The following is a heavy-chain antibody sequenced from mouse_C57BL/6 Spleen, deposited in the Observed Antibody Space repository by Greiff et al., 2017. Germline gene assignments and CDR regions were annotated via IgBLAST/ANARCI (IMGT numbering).Heavy chain of an antibody. Sequence: QVQLKQPGAELVKPGASVKLSCKASGYTFTSYWMHWVKQRPGRGLEWIGRIDPNSGGTKYNEKFKSKATLTVDKPSSTAYMQLSSLTSEDSAVYYCARCYYGSSYEAYAMDYWGQGTSVTVSS. V-gene: IGHV1-72*01. CDR1: GYTFTSYW. CDR2: IDPNSGGT. CDR3: ARCYYGSSYEAYAMDY. J-gene: IGHJ4*01. D-gene: IGHD1-1*01.